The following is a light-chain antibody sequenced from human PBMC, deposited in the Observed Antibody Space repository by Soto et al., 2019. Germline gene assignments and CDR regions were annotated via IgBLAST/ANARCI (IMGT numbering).Light chain of an antibody. Sequence: IQLTQSPSFLTASVGDRVTITCRASQGISSYLAWYQQKPGKAPKLLIYTASTLQSGVPSRFSGSGSGTEFTLTISSLQPDDLATYYCQQFKSYPLTFGQGTKVEIK. V-gene: IGKV1-9*01. J-gene: IGKJ1*01. CDR1: QGISSY. CDR2: TAS. CDR3: QQFKSYPLT.